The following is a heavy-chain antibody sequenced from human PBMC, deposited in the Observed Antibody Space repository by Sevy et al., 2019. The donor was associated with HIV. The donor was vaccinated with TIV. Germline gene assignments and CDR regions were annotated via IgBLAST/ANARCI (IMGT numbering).Heavy chain of an antibody. CDR3: AREGCTKPHDY. D-gene: IGHD2-8*01. Sequence: GGSLRLSCAASGFTFNIYSMSGVRQTPGKGLEWVATFSFGCGKINHADSVKGRFTMSRDDSKNAVYLQMNNLRVEDTAIYYCAREGCTKPHDYWGQGTLVTVSS. J-gene: IGHJ4*02. CDR1: GFTFNIYS. CDR2: FSFGCGKI. V-gene: IGHV3-23*01.